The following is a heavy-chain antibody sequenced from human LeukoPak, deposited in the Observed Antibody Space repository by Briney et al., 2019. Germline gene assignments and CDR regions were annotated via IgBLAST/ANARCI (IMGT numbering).Heavy chain of an antibody. CDR1: GGSFSGYY. J-gene: IGHJ4*02. V-gene: IGHV4-34*01. D-gene: IGHD2-21*02. CDR2: INHSGST. CDR3: ARVRRLYYFGY. Sequence: SETLSLTCAVYGGSFSGYYWSWIRQPPGKGLEWIGEINHSGSTNYNPSLKSRVTISVDTSKNQFSLKLSSVTAADTAVYYCARVRRLYYFGYWGQGTLVTVSS.